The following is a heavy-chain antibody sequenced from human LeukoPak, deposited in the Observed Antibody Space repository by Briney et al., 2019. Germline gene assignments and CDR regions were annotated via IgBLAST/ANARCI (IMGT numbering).Heavy chain of an antibody. Sequence: SETLSLTCTVSGGSISSSSYYWGWIRQSPGKGLEWIGSIYYSGSTYYNPSLKSRVTISVDTSKNQFSLKLSSVTAADTAVYYCARIESSGYYDAAGAFDIWGQGTMVTVSS. CDR3: ARIESSGYYDAAGAFDI. CDR2: IYYSGST. V-gene: IGHV4-39*07. CDR1: GGSISSSSYY. D-gene: IGHD3-22*01. J-gene: IGHJ3*02.